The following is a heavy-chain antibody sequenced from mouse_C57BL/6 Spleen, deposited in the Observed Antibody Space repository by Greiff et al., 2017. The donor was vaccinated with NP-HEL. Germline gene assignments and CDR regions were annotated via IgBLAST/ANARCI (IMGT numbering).Heavy chain of an antibody. CDR1: GYAFSSYW. V-gene: IGHV1-80*01. J-gene: IGHJ2*01. CDR3: ARLARKYFDY. CDR2: IYPGDGDT. Sequence: VQLQQSGAELVKPGASVKISCKASGYAFSSYWMTWVKQRPGKGLEWIGQIYPGDGDTNYNGKFKGKATLTADKSSSTAYMQLSSLTSEDSAVYFCARLARKYFDYWGQGTTLTVSS.